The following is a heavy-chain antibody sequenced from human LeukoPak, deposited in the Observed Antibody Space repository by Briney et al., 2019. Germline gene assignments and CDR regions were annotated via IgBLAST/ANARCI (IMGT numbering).Heavy chain of an antibody. J-gene: IGHJ4*02. D-gene: IGHD3-10*01. CDR1: GGSVSSSSYY. CDR2: VYYSGST. V-gene: IGHV4-30-4*08. CDR3: ARVPRHGWVGGRGDY. Sequence: NSAETLSLTCTVSGGSVSSSSYYWGWIRQPPGKGLEWIGDVYYSGSTYYHPSLRGGFTLSIGTSKTQFSLKLSSVTAADTAVYFCARVPRHGWVGGRGDYWGQGTLVTVSS.